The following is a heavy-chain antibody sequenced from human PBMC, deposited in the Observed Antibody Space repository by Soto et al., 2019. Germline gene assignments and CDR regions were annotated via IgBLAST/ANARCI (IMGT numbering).Heavy chain of an antibody. V-gene: IGHV3-30*18. CDR1: GFTFSSYG. CDR3: AKEYCTNGVCYYHYYYGMDV. CDR2: ISYDGSNK. Sequence: GGSLRLSCAASGFTFSSYGMHWVRQAPGKGLEWVAVISYDGSNKYYADSVKGRFTISRDNSKNTLYLQMNSLRAEDTAVYYCAKEYCTNGVCYYHYYYGMDVWGQGTTVTVSS. J-gene: IGHJ6*02. D-gene: IGHD2-8*01.